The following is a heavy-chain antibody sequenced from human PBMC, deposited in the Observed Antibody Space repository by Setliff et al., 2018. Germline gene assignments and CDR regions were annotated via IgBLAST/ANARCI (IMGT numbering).Heavy chain of an antibody. J-gene: IGHJ4*01. Sequence: ASVKVSCKASGYTFSTYGLHWVRQAPGQGPEWMGMIITNTGKTSYAQKFQGRVTMTTDTSTGTGYMELRSLRSDDTAVYYSARRSGDRGMTTGWPDDFDYWGRGTLVTVSS. CDR2: IITNTGKT. V-gene: IGHV1-18*01. CDR1: GYTFSTYG. D-gene: IGHD4-17*01. CDR3: ARRSGDRGMTTGWPDDFDY.